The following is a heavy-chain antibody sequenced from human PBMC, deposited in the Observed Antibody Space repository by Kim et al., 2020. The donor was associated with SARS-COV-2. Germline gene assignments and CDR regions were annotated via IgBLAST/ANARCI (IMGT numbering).Heavy chain of an antibody. Sequence: GRFTISRDNSKNTLYLQMNSLRAEDTAVYYCAKATDSSSWYSYYYYGMDVWGQGTTVTVSS. D-gene: IGHD6-13*01. J-gene: IGHJ6*02. V-gene: IGHV3-30*02. CDR3: AKATDSSSWYSYYYYGMDV.